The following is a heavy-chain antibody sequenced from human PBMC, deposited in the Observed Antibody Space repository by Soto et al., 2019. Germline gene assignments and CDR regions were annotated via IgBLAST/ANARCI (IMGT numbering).Heavy chain of an antibody. D-gene: IGHD3-16*01. CDR3: AKDDSAGGSYFYGMDV. CDR2: ISYDGDNK. Sequence: QVQLVESGGGVVQPGRSLRLSCVASGFTFSHYAIHWVRQAPGKGLEWVAVISYDGDNKYYADSVKGRFTISRDNTKDTLNLQMNSLRTEDTAVYYCAKDDSAGGSYFYGMDVWGQGITVTVSS. J-gene: IGHJ6*02. V-gene: IGHV3-30-3*01. CDR1: GFTFSHYA.